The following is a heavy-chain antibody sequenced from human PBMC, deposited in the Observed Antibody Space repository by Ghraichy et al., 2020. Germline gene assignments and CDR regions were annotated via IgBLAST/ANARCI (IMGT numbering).Heavy chain of an antibody. CDR1: GFTFSSYC. CDR3: AKDSFMGRWLFGYFQH. D-gene: IGHD3-10*01. J-gene: IGHJ1*01. V-gene: IGHV3-30*02. CDR2: IRYDGSNK. Sequence: WGSLRLSCAASGFTFSSYCMHWVRQAPGKGLEWVAFIRYDGSNKYYADSVKGRFTISRDNSKNTLYLQLNSLRAADTAVYYCAKDSFMGRWLFGYFQHGGEGTLVTVSS.